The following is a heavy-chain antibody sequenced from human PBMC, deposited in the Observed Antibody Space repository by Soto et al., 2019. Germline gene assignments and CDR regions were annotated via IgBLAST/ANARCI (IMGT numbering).Heavy chain of an antibody. CDR1: DGKIRNHG. Sequence: PSEMIRVSNTVADGKIRNHGGSWIRQPPGKGLEWIGYIYYSGSTNYNPSLKSRVTISVDTSKNQFSLKLSSVTAADTAVYYCARGYGASFDYWGQGTLVTVSS. D-gene: IGHD4-17*01. J-gene: IGHJ4*02. CDR2: IYYSGST. CDR3: ARGYGASFDY. V-gene: IGHV4-59*11.